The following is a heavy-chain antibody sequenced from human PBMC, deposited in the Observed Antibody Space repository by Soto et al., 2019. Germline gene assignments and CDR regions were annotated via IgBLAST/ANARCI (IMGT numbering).Heavy chain of an antibody. Sequence: EVQLVESGGGLVQPGGSLRLSCAASGFTFSAYSMNWVRQAPGKGLEWVSDISSSSSITYYADSVKGRFTISRDNAKNSLYLQMNSLRAEDTAVYYCARWVGGESRYLDYWGQGTLVTVSS. CDR3: ARWVGGESRYLDY. CDR1: GFTFSAYS. D-gene: IGHD3-9*01. CDR2: ISSSSSIT. J-gene: IGHJ4*02. V-gene: IGHV3-48*01.